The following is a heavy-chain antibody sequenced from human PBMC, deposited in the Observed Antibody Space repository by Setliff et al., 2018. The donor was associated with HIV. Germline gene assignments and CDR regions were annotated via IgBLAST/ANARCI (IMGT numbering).Heavy chain of an antibody. CDR2: IHTSGDT. CDR1: GGSISSRSYY. D-gene: IGHD3-9*01. Sequence: ASETLSLTCSVSGGSISSRSYYWSWIRRPAGKGLEWIGHIHTSGDTDYSPSLNSRVTISIDTSKKQFSLKLSSVTAADTAMYYCARRESYYDILTGPAFDAFDIWGQGTMVTVSS. J-gene: IGHJ3*02. V-gene: IGHV4-61*09. CDR3: ARRESYYDILTGPAFDAFDI.